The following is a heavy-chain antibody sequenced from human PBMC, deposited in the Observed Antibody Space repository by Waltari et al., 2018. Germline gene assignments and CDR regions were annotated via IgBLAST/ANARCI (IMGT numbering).Heavy chain of an antibody. V-gene: IGHV3-72*01. J-gene: IGHJ4*02. Sequence: EVQLVESGGGLVQPGGSLRLSCSASGFTFSHHYMDRLRLAPGKGLEWVGRTRNKANGYTTEYAASVKGRFTISRDDSKNSLYLQMNSLKTEDTAVYYCAREGSDYYDSSGFYYWGQGTLVTVSS. CDR1: GFTFSHHY. D-gene: IGHD3-22*01. CDR3: AREGSDYYDSSGFYY. CDR2: TRNKANGYTT.